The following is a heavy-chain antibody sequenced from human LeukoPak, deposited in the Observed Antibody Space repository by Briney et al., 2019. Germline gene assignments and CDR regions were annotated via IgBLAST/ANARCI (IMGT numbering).Heavy chain of an antibody. CDR2: IKQDGSEK. CDR1: GFTFSSYW. D-gene: IGHD3-22*01. V-gene: IGHV3-7*01. J-gene: IGHJ4*02. CDR3: ARLELGAYYDSSGHL. Sequence: QPGGSLRLSCAASGFTFSSYWMSWVRQAPGKGLEWVANIKQDGSEKYYVDSVKGRFTISRDNAKNSLYLQMNSLRAEDTAVYYRARLELGAYYDSSGHLWGQGTLVTVSS.